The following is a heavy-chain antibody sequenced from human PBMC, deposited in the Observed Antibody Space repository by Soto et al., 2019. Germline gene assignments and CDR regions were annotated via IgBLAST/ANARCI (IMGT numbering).Heavy chain of an antibody. D-gene: IGHD4-17*01. Sequence: QAQLVQSGAEVKKPGASVKVSCKASGYTFTSYGISWVRQAPGQGLEWMGWISAYNGNTNYAQKLQGRVSMTTDSSSSTAYMELRSLRSDDTAIHYCARAATVLITNWLDPWGQGTLVTVSS. CDR3: ARAATVLITNWLDP. CDR2: ISAYNGNT. CDR1: GYTFTSYG. V-gene: IGHV1-18*01. J-gene: IGHJ5*02.